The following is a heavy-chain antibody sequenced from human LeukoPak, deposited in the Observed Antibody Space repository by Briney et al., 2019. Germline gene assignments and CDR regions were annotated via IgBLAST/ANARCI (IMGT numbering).Heavy chain of an antibody. CDR3: ASRTGNRYYGSGSQRRAGYYYMDV. Sequence: TSETLSLTCAVYGGSFSGYYWSWIRQPPGKGLEWIGEINHSGSTNYNPSLKSRVTVSVDTSKNQFSLKLSSVTAADTAVYYCASRTGNRYYGSGSQRRAGYYYMDVWGKGTTVTVSS. CDR2: INHSGST. CDR1: GGSFSGYY. D-gene: IGHD3-10*01. J-gene: IGHJ6*03. V-gene: IGHV4-34*01.